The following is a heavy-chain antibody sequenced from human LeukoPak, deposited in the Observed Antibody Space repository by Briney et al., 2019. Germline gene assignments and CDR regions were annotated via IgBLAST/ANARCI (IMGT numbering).Heavy chain of an antibody. CDR3: ARETRWSDYLAVGMDV. CDR2: IYYSGST. Sequence: SETLSLTCDVSGGSISSGLYSWSWIRQPLGKGLQWIGYIYYSGSTNYNPSLKSRVTISVDTSKNQFSLKLSSVTAADTAVYYCARETRWSDYLAVGMDVWGQGTTVTVSS. V-gene: IGHV4-61*01. CDR1: GGSISSGLYS. J-gene: IGHJ6*02. D-gene: IGHD4-17*01.